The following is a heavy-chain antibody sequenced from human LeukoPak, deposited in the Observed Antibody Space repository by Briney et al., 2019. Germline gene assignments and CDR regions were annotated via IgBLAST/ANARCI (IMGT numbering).Heavy chain of an antibody. CDR1: GFNFSIYG. D-gene: IGHD2-15*01. J-gene: IGHJ4*02. V-gene: IGHV3-33*01. Sequence: GGSLRLSCAASGFNFSIYGMLCVRQAPGKRLEWVAHIWYEGSNKYYADSVKGRFTISRDNSKNTLYLQMNSLRAEDTAVYYCARDLGRGYCSGGSCYYFDYWGQGTLVTVSS. CDR2: IWYEGSNK. CDR3: ARDLGRGYCSGGSCYYFDY.